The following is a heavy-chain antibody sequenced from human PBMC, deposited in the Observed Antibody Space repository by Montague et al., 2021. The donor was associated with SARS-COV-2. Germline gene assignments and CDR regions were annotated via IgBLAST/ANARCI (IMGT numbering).Heavy chain of an antibody. V-gene: IGHV4-59*01. D-gene: IGHD3-22*01. CDR1: GGSISNYY. CDR3: ARFPASYYYDSKAAPATPGAFDI. J-gene: IGHJ3*02. CDR2: IYYSGST. Sequence: SETLSLTCTVSGGSISNYYWSWIRQPPGKGLEWIGYIYYSGSTNYNPSLKSRVTISVDTSKSQFSLKLSSVTAADTAVYYCARFPASYYYDSKAAPATPGAFDIWGQGTMVTVSS.